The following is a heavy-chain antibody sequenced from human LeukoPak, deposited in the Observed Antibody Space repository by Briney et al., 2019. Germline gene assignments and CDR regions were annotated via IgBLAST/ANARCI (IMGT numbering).Heavy chain of an antibody. Sequence: GGSLRLSCAASGFTFSSYSMNWVRQAPGKGLEWVSSISSSSSYIYYADSVKGRFTISRDNAKNSLYLQMNSLRAEDTAVYYCARDLGYCSSTSCYENYFDYWGQGTLVTVSS. V-gene: IGHV3-21*04. D-gene: IGHD2-2*01. J-gene: IGHJ4*02. CDR3: ARDLGYCSSTSCYENYFDY. CDR2: ISSSSSYI. CDR1: GFTFSSYS.